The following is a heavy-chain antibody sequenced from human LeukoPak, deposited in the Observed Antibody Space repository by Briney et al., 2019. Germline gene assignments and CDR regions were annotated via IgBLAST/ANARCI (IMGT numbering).Heavy chain of an antibody. CDR3: ARALSS. J-gene: IGHJ4*02. V-gene: IGHV3-7*03. D-gene: IGHD2-2*01. CDR2: IKQDGSEK. CDR1: GFTFSNYW. Sequence: GGSPRLSCAASGFTFSNYWMHWVRQAPGKGLEWVANIKQDGSEKYYVDSVKGRFSISRDNAKNSLYLQMNSLRAEDTAVYYCARALSSWGQGTLVTVSS.